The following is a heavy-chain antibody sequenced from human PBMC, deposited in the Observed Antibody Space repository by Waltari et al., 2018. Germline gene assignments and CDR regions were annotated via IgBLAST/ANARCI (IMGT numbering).Heavy chain of an antibody. D-gene: IGHD3-3*01. J-gene: IGHJ4*02. CDR3: ARFLWSGLKGLDY. CDR1: GGSITSTGYY. V-gene: IGHV4-31*03. Sequence: QVQLQESGPGLAKPSQTLSLVCTVSGGSITSTGYYWSWIRQPPGKGLECIGYIYYGGDTYYNPSLKSRVTISVDTSKNQFSLELTSVTAAYTAVYYCARFLWSGLKGLDYWVQGALVTVSS. CDR2: IYYGGDT.